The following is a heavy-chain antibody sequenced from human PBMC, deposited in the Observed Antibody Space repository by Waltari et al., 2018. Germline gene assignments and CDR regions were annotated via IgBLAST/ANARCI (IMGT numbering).Heavy chain of an antibody. CDR3: ARVEDVDV. CDR1: GFTFMNSA. V-gene: IGHV3-23*01. Sequence: EVQVLESGGGLAQPGGSLRLSCEASGFTFMNSAMTWVRQAPGKGPEWVSSIPSGGGRHYADSVKGRFIISRDNSINTLYLQMNGLRVEDTATYYCARVEDVDVWGQGTTVTVSS. CDR2: IPSGGGR. J-gene: IGHJ6*02.